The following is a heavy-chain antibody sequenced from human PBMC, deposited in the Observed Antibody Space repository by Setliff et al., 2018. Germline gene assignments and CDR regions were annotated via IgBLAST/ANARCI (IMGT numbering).Heavy chain of an antibody. CDR2: IYHSGGT. J-gene: IGHJ4*02. D-gene: IGHD6-6*01. Sequence: SETLSLTCTVSGGSIISHYWTWIRQPPGKGLEWIGYIYHSGGTSYNPSLKSRVTISVDTSKNQFSLNLSSVTAADTAVYYCARGQATSSRSSLVYWGQGILVTVSS. CDR3: ARGQATSSRSSLVY. V-gene: IGHV4-59*11. CDR1: GGSIISHY.